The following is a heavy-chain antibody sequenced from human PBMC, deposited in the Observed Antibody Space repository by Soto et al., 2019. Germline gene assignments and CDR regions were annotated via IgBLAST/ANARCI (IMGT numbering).Heavy chain of an antibody. CDR1: GFSFSGYG. CDR2: IWYDGSEK. D-gene: IGHD3-10*01. Sequence: QVQLVQSGGGVVQPGRSLRLSCAASGFSFSGYGMHWVRQAPGKGLEWVAVIWYDGSEKYYADSVKGRFTISRDNSKNTLFLQRNSRRVEVMAVYYCARDEVLAYWGQGTLVTVSS. J-gene: IGHJ4*02. V-gene: IGHV3-33*01. CDR3: ARDEVLAY.